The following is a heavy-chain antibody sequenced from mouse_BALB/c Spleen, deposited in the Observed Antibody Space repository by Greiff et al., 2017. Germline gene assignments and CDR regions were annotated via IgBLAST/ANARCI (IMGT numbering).Heavy chain of an antibody. J-gene: IGHJ3*01. V-gene: IGHV5-12-1*01. Sequence: DVMLVESGGGLVKPGGSLKLSCAASGFAFSSYDMSWVRQTPEKRLEWVAYISSGGGSTYYPDTVKGRFTISRDNAKNTLYLQMSSLKSEDTAMYYCARQYGNWFAYWGQGTLVTVSA. CDR1: GFAFSSYD. CDR2: ISSGGGST. D-gene: IGHD2-10*02. CDR3: ARQYGNWFAY.